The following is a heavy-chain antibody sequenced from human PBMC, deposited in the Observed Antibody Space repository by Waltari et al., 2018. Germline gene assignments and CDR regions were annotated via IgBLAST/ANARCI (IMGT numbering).Heavy chain of an antibody. D-gene: IGHD5-18*01. J-gene: IGHJ4*02. CDR1: GFTVSKNH. Sequence: EVQLVESGGGSVHPGGSLRLSCAASGFTVSKNHMSWVRQAPGRGLEWFSLIYDAGSIYYPDSVMGRFTISRDNSKNTVHLQMNSLRVEDTAIYYCARARDEDTAMVYFDHWGQGTLVSVSS. CDR3: ARARDEDTAMVYFDH. CDR2: IYDAGSI. V-gene: IGHV3-66*02.